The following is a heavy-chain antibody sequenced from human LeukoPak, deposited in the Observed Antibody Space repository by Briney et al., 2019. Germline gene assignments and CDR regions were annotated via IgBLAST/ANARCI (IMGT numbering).Heavy chain of an antibody. Sequence: GGSLRLSCAASGFTFSSYSMNWVRQAPGKGLEWVSYISSSSSTIYYADSVKGRFTISRDNAKNSLYLQMDSLGPEDTAVYYCARDPYSGNYGNDYYYYMDVWGKGTTVTISS. CDR3: ARDPYSGNYGNDYYYYMDV. V-gene: IGHV3-48*01. CDR2: ISSSSSTI. CDR1: GFTFSSYS. D-gene: IGHD1-26*01. J-gene: IGHJ6*03.